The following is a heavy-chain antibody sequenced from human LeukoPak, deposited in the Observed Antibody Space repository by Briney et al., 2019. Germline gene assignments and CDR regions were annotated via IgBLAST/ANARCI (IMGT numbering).Heavy chain of an antibody. D-gene: IGHD5-18*01. CDR2: ITAGNGNT. Sequence: ASVKVSCKASGYNFNSYGIGWVRQVPRQGLEWMGWITAGNGNTNYAQKVQGRVTMTTDTSTSTAYMELRSLRSDDTAVYFCARDLARGYSYGYNAFDIWGQGTMVTVSS. CDR1: GYNFNSYG. V-gene: IGHV1-18*01. J-gene: IGHJ3*02. CDR3: ARDLARGYSYGYNAFDI.